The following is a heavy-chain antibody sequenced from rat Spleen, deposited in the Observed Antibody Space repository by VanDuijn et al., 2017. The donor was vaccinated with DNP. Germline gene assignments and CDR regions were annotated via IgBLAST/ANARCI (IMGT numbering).Heavy chain of an antibody. J-gene: IGHJ3*01. CDR3: ASGSTVGAY. Sequence: QVQLQQSGAELVKPGSSVKMSCKTSGYSFTSYYVYWIRQRPGQGLEWIGRFGPGIGDSNYNEKFKDKVTFTVDKSSSTVYMQLSSLTPEDTAVYYCASGSTVGAYWGQGTLVTVSS. CDR2: FGPGIGDS. V-gene: IGHV1-32*01. CDR1: GYSFTSYY. D-gene: IGHD1-3*01.